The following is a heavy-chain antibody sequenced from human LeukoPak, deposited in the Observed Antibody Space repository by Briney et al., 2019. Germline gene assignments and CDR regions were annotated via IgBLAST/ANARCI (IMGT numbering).Heavy chain of an antibody. CDR1: GFTFGDYA. V-gene: IGHV3-49*04. CDR3: TREKASCSSTSCYREYYYYYYMDV. D-gene: IGHD2-2*02. J-gene: IGHJ6*03. CDR2: IRSKAYGGTT. Sequence: GGSLRLSCTASGFTFGDYAMSWVRQAPGKGLEWVGFIRSKAYGGTTEYAASVKGRFTISRDDSKSIAYLQMNSLKTEDTAVYYCTREKASCSSTSCYREYYYYYYMDVWGKGTTVTVSS.